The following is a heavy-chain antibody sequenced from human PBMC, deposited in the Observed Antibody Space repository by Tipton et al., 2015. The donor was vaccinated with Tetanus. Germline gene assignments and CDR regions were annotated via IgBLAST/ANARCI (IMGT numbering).Heavy chain of an antibody. V-gene: IGHV3-23*01. CDR2: ISVRGSHT. CDR3: AKDPASRGWFDP. Sequence: SLRLSCATSGFTFNSYGIHWVRQAPGKGLEWVSGISVRGSHTYYADPVKGRFSISRDNSKNTVYLQMNSLRDEDTAVYYCAKDPASRGWFDPWGQGTLVSVSS. J-gene: IGHJ5*02. CDR1: GFTFNSYG.